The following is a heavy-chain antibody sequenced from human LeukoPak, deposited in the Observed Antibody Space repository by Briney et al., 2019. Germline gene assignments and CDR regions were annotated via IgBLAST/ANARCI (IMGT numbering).Heavy chain of an antibody. D-gene: IGHD5-18*01. CDR1: GGSINNNDW. CDR2: IYHSGST. Sequence: PSGTLSLTCAVSGGSINNNDWWSWVRQPPGKGLEWIGEIYHSGSTNYSPSLKSRVTISVDKSKNQFSLKLSSVTAADTAVYYCARDPGSYGYIDYWGQGTLVTVSS. CDR3: ARDPGSYGYIDY. J-gene: IGHJ4*02. V-gene: IGHV4-4*02.